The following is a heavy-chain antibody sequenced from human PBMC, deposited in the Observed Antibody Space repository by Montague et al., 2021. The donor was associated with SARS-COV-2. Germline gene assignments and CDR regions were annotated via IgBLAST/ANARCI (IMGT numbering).Heavy chain of an antibody. CDR3: ARVHIVVVTAMRYFDL. V-gene: IGHV4-31*03. CDR1: GGSISSGGYY. J-gene: IGHJ2*01. CDR2: IYYSGST. Sequence: TLSRTCTASGGSISSGGYYWSWIRQHPGKGLEWIGYIYYSGSTYYNPSLKSRVTISVDTSKNQFSLKLSSVTAADTAVYYCARVHIVVVTAMRYFDLWGRGTLVTVSS. D-gene: IGHD2-21*02.